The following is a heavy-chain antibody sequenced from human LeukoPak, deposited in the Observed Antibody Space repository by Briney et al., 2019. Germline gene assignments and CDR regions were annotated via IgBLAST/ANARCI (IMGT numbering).Heavy chain of an antibody. Sequence: LPGGSLRLSCAVSGFTFNNYAMTWVRQTPGKGPEWVSLISWKGDTTAYAESVRGRFTISRDNAKKSLYLHMNSLRPEDTAFYHCARHRCSSTTCSFDSWGQASLVTVSS. CDR1: GFTFNNYA. D-gene: IGHD2-2*01. J-gene: IGHJ4*02. V-gene: IGHV3-20*01. CDR3: ARHRCSSTTCSFDS. CDR2: ISWKGDTT.